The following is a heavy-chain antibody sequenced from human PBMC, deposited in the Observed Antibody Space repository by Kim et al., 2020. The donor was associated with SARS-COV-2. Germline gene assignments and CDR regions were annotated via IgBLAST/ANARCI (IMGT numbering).Heavy chain of an antibody. Sequence: YADSVRCRFTVSRDNAKNSVHLQLNSLRNDDTAVYYCVRDPHALDYWGQGTLVTVSS. V-gene: IGHV3-48*02. CDR3: VRDPHALDY. J-gene: IGHJ4*02.